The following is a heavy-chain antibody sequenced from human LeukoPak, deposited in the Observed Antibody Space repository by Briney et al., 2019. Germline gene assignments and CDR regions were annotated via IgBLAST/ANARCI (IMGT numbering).Heavy chain of an antibody. D-gene: IGHD3-22*01. V-gene: IGHV3-11*01. Sequence: GGSLRLSCAASGFTFSDYYMSWIRQAPGKGLEWVSYISSSGSTIYYADSVKGRFTISRDNAKNSLYLQMNSLRAEDTAVYYCARDSAPYYYDSRLLGAFDIWGQGTMVTVSS. CDR2: ISSSGSTI. CDR3: ARDSAPYYYDSRLLGAFDI. J-gene: IGHJ3*02. CDR1: GFTFSDYY.